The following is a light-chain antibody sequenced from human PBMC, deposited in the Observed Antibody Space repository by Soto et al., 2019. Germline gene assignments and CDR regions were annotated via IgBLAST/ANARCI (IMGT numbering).Light chain of an antibody. J-gene: IGLJ1*01. CDR2: DVS. V-gene: IGLV2-14*01. CDR1: SSDVGAYNF. CDR3: SSYTSSSTYV. Sequence: ALTQPASVSGSPGESITISCTGTSSDVGAYNFVSWYQQDPGKAPKLMIYDVSSRPSGVSNRFSGSKSGHTASLTISGLQAEDEADYYCSSYTSSSTYVFGTGTKLTVL.